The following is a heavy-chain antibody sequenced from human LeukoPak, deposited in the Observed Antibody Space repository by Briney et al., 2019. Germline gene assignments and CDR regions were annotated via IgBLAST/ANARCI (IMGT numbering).Heavy chain of an antibody. V-gene: IGHV4-34*01. J-gene: IGHJ4*02. CDR1: GGSFSGYY. D-gene: IGHD6-6*01. CDR3: ARGPSIADPIDY. CDR2: INHSGST. Sequence: SETLSLTCGVYGGSFSGYYWNWIRQPPGKGLEWIGEINHSGSTNYNPSLKSRVTISVEPSKKQSSLKLNSVTAADTAVYYCARGPSIADPIDYWGQGTLVTVSS.